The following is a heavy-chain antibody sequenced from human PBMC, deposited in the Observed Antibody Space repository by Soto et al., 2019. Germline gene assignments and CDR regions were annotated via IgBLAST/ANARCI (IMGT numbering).Heavy chain of an antibody. CDR3: ARDKITGLFDY. D-gene: IGHD2-8*02. Sequence: SETLSLTCTVSGGSISGFYWSWIRQPPGKGLEWIGEINHSGSTNYNPSLKSRVTISVDTSKNQFSLKLSSVTAADTAVYYCARDKITGLFDYWGQGTLVTVSS. J-gene: IGHJ4*02. CDR2: INHSGST. CDR1: GGSISGFY. V-gene: IGHV4-34*01.